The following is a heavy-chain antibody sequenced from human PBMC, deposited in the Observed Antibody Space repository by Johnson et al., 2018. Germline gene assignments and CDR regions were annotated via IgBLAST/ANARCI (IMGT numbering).Heavy chain of an antibody. V-gene: IGHV1-46*01. CDR2: INPSGGST. J-gene: IGHJ4*02. D-gene: IGHD3-3*01. Sequence: VQLVESGAEVKKPGASVKVSCKASGYTFTSYSIHWVRQAPGQGLEWVGIINPSGGSTTYAKKFQGRVTMTRDTSTTTVYMELSSLASEDTAVYYCARVFDTYYFDVWGQGALVTVSS. CDR1: GYTFTSYS. CDR3: ARVFDTYYFDV.